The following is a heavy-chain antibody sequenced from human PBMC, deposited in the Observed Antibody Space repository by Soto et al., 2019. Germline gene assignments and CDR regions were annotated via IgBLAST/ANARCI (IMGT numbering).Heavy chain of an antibody. V-gene: IGHV3-33*01. D-gene: IGHD3-10*01. CDR2: IWYDGSNK. CDR3: ARGPLWFGESNFDY. CDR1: GFTFSSYG. Sequence: GGSLRLSCAASGFTFSSYGMHWVRQAPGKGLEWVAVIWYDGSNKYYADSVKGRFTISRDNSKNTLYLQMNSLRAEDTAVYYCARGPLWFGESNFDYWGQGTLVTVSS. J-gene: IGHJ4*02.